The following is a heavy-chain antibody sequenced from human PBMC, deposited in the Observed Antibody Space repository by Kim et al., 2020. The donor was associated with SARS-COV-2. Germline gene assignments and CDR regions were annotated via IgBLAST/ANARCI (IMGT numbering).Heavy chain of an antibody. D-gene: IGHD6-19*01. Sequence: ASVKVSCKASGYTFTGYYMHWVRQAPGQGLEWMGWINPNSGGTNYAQKFQGRVTMTRDTSISTAYMELSRLRSDDTAVYYCARDYTLIAVAGYFDYWGQGTLVTVSS. CDR3: ARDYTLIAVAGYFDY. V-gene: IGHV1-2*02. CDR2: INPNSGGT. CDR1: GYTFTGYY. J-gene: IGHJ4*02.